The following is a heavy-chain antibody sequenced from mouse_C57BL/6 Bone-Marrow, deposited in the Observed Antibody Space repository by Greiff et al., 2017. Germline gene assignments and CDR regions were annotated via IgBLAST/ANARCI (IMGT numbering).Heavy chain of an antibody. D-gene: IGHD4-1*01. CDR2: IYPTSGRT. V-gene: IGHV1-55*01. CDR3: ARSGPLGRSFDY. Sequence: QVHVKQPGAELVKPGASVKMSCKASGYTFTSYWITWVKQRPGPGLDWIGDIYPTSGRTNYNEKFKSKAILTVDTSSNTAYMQLSSLTSEDSAVLYCARSGPLGRSFDYWGQGTTLTVSS. J-gene: IGHJ2*01. CDR1: GYTFTSYW.